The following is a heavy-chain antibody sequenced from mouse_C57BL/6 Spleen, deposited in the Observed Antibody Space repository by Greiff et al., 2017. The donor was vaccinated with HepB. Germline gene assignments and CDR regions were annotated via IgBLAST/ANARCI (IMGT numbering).Heavy chain of an antibody. Sequence: VQLQQSGAELVKPGASVKMSCKASGYTFTTYPIEWMKQNHGKSLEWIGNFHPYNDDTKYNEKFKGKATLTVEKSSSTVYMGLSRLTSDDSAVYYCARGGDNAAGPGYSDYWGQGTTLTVSS. D-gene: IGHD3-2*01. V-gene: IGHV1-47*01. J-gene: IGHJ2*01. CDR2: FHPYNDDT. CDR3: ARGGDNAAGPGYSDY. CDR1: GYTFTTYP.